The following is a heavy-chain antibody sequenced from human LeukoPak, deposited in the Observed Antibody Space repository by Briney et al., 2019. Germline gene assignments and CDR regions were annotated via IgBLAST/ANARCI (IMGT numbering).Heavy chain of an antibody. J-gene: IGHJ4*02. CDR3: ARVSSGCFDY. Sequence: GRSLRLSCAASGFTFSSYAMHWVRQAPGKGLEWVSVIYSGGSTYYADSVKGRFTISRDNSKNTLYLQMNSLRAEDTAVYYCARVSSGCFDYWGQGTLVTVSS. V-gene: IGHV3-53*01. D-gene: IGHD6-19*01. CDR2: IYSGGST. CDR1: GFTFSSYA.